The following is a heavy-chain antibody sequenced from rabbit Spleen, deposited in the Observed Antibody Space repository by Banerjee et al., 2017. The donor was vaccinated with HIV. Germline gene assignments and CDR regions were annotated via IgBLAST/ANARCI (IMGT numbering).Heavy chain of an antibody. CDR1: GFDFSTYG. CDR3: VRGASSSGYYSL. V-gene: IGHV1S47*01. Sequence: QEKLVESGGDLVKPGTSLTLTCKVSGFDFSTYGVSWVRQAPGKGLEWIGYIDGVFGTTYYARWVNGRFTISSHNAQNTLYLQMNSLTAADTATYFCVRGASSSGYYSLWGPGTLVTVS. J-gene: IGHJ4*01. D-gene: IGHD1-1*01. CDR2: IDGVFGTT.